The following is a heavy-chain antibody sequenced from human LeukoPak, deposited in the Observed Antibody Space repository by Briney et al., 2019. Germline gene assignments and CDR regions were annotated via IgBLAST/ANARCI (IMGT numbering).Heavy chain of an antibody. D-gene: IGHD6-13*01. CDR1: GYTFTSYD. CDR2: MNPNSGNT. Sequence: ASVKISCKASGYTFTSYDINWVRQATGQGLEWMGWMNPNSGNTGYAQKFQGRVTITRNTSISTAYMELSSLRSEDTAVYYCARIQSSSSWYAYYYYYYMDVWGKGTTVTVSS. CDR3: ARIQSSSSWYAYYYYYYMDV. J-gene: IGHJ6*03. V-gene: IGHV1-8*03.